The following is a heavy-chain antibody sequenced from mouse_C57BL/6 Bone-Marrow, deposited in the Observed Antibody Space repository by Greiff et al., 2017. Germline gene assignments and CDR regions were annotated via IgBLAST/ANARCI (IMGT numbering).Heavy chain of an antibody. J-gene: IGHJ2*01. CDR3: ARPFSGYYYGSSSFDY. CDR1: GFNIKDYY. CDR2: IDPEDGET. Sequence: EVKLMESGAELVKPGASVKLSCTASGFNIKDYYMHWVKQRTEQGLEWIGRIDPEDGETKYAPKFQGKATITADTSSNTAYLQLSSLTSEDTAVYYCARPFSGYYYGSSSFDYWGQGTTLTVSS. D-gene: IGHD1-1*01. V-gene: IGHV14-2*01.